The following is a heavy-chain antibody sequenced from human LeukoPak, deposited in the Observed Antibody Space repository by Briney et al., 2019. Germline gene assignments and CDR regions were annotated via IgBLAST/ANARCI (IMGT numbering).Heavy chain of an antibody. Sequence: GGSLRLSCEASGLSISNSWMAWVRRAPGKGLEWVANIKEDGSAKFYVDSVKGRFTISRDNAKNSLSLQMNSLRVEDTAVYYCAAALDAPAGPDWGQGTLVTVSS. D-gene: IGHD6-13*01. J-gene: IGHJ4*02. V-gene: IGHV3-7*01. CDR2: IKEDGSAK. CDR3: AAALDAPAGPD. CDR1: GLSISNSW.